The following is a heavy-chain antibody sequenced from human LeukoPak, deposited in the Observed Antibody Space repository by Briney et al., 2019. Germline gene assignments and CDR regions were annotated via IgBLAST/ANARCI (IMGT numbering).Heavy chain of an antibody. D-gene: IGHD3-10*01. Sequence: PGGSLRLSCAASGFTFSRYWMHWVRQAPGKGLVWVSRINTDGRTITYADSVKGRFTISRDNSKNTLYLQMNSLRAEDTAVYYCARFGGPEDTVRADAFDIWGQGTMVTVSS. J-gene: IGHJ3*02. V-gene: IGHV3-74*01. CDR2: INTDGRTI. CDR3: ARFGGPEDTVRADAFDI. CDR1: GFTFSRYW.